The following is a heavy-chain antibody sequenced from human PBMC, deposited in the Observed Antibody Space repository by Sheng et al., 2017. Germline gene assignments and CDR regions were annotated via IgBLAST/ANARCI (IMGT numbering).Heavy chain of an antibody. J-gene: IGHJ4*02. Sequence: QVQVVQSGAEVKKPGSSLKVSCKASGGSFGRYTVSWVRQAPGQGLEWMGIIVPFYDTTHYAQKFQGRVTMTMDRSTSTFHMDLSGLSSEDTATYYCRLLPHAYSDGLFDSWGQGTLITVSS. CDR3: RLLPHAYSDGLFDS. CDR2: IVPFYDTT. V-gene: IGHV1-69*05. D-gene: IGHD5-18*01. CDR1: GGSFGRYT.